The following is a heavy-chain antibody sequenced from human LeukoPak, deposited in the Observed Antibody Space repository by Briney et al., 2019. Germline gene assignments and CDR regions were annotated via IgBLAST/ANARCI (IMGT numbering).Heavy chain of an antibody. CDR2: ISSNGGST. J-gene: IGHJ4*02. CDR3: LKTPPSVVRRVLD. Sequence: GGSLRLYCSSFGLTCGSFALQYVFQAPGQRLEYVSAISSNGGSTYYADSVKGRFTISRDNSKNAVYLQMSSLRTEDTAVYYCLKTPPSVVRRVLDCGQGTLATVSS. CDR1: GLTCGSFA. D-gene: IGHD3-10*01. V-gene: IGHV3-64D*06.